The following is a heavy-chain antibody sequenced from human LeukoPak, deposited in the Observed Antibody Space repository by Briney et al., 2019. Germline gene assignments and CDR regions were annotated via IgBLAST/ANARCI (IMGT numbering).Heavy chain of an antibody. J-gene: IGHJ2*01. Sequence: GGSLRLSCAASGFTFSSYAMSWVRQAPEKGLEWVSAISGSGGSTYYADSVKGRFTISRDNSKNTLYLQMNSLRAEDTAVYYCAKGYSYVGGYFDLWGRGTLVTVSS. CDR2: ISGSGGST. D-gene: IGHD5-18*01. CDR3: AKGYSYVGGYFDL. V-gene: IGHV3-23*01. CDR1: GFTFSSYA.